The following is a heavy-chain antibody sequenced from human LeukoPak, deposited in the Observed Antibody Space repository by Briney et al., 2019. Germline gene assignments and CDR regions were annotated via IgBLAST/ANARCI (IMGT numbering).Heavy chain of an antibody. J-gene: IGHJ3*02. Sequence: ASVRVSCKASGYSFTAYFIHWVRQAPGQGPEWMGWINPNGGDTNYAQTFQGRVIMTRDTSISTAYMDLSMLRSDDTAFYYCARELPPDGSGYSQDALDIWGQGTGVIVSS. CDR1: GYSFTAYF. D-gene: IGHD3-22*01. V-gene: IGHV1-2*02. CDR3: ARELPPDGSGYSQDALDI. CDR2: INPNGGDT.